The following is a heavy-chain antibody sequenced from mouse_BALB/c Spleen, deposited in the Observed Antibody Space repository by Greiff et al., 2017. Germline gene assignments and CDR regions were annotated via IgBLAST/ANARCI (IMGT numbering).Heavy chain of an antibody. Sequence: EVQVVESGGGLVKPGGSLKLSCAASGFTFSSYAMSWVRQTPEKRLEWVASISSGGSTYYPDSVKGRFTISRDNARNILYLQMSSLRSEDTAMYYCARGYYGNLFAYWGQGTLVTVSA. CDR3: ARGYYGNLFAY. CDR1: GFTFSSYA. V-gene: IGHV5-6-5*01. J-gene: IGHJ3*01. D-gene: IGHD2-1*01. CDR2: ISSGGST.